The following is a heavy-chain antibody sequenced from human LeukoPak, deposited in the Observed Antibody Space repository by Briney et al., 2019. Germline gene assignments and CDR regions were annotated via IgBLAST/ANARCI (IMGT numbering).Heavy chain of an antibody. CDR3: AREALPYNWNYVWFDP. Sequence: ASVKVSCKASGYTFASYGITWVRQAPGQGLEWMGWISAYNGKINYAQKVQGRVIMTTDTSTTTGYMELRSLRSDDTAVYYCAREALPYNWNYVWFDPWGQGTLVTVSS. CDR2: ISAYNGKI. J-gene: IGHJ5*02. V-gene: IGHV1-18*01. D-gene: IGHD1-7*01. CDR1: GYTFASYG.